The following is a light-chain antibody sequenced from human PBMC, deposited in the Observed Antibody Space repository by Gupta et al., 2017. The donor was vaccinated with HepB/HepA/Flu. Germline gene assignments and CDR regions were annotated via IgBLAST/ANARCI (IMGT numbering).Light chain of an antibody. CDR2: SAS. CDR1: QTISSF. Sequence: DIQMTQSPSSLYASVGDRVTITCRASQTISSFLHWYQQKPGKAPNLLIYSASNLQSGVPSRFSGSGSATDFTLTINSLQPEDFATYYCQQSHSMPLTFGGGTKV. J-gene: IGKJ4*01. CDR3: QQSHSMPLT. V-gene: IGKV1-39*01.